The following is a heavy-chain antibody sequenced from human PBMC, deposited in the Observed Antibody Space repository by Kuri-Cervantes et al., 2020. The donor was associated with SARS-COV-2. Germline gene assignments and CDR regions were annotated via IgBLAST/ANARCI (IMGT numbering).Heavy chain of an antibody. Sequence: ASVKVSCKASGYTFTGRYIYRVRQAPGQGLEWMGWINPNSGDTKYTQKFQGRVTMARDTSITTAYMELIGLRSDDTAVYYCARGYYGLDYWGQGSLVTVSS. CDR3: ARGYYGLDY. CDR2: INPNSGDT. J-gene: IGHJ4*02. V-gene: IGHV1-2*02. CDR1: GYTFTGRY. D-gene: IGHD3-3*01.